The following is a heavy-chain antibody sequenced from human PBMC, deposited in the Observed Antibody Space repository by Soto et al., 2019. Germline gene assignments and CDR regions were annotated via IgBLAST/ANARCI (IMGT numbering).Heavy chain of an antibody. CDR1: GYTFTSYG. D-gene: IGHD2-2*02. Sequence: ASVKVSCKASGYTFTSYGISWVRQAPGQGLEWMGWISAYNGNTNYAQKLQGRVTMTTDTSTNTAYMELRSLRSDDTAVYYCARDYCSSTSCYNFDYWGQGTLVTVSS. J-gene: IGHJ4*02. CDR3: ARDYCSSTSCYNFDY. V-gene: IGHV1-18*01. CDR2: ISAYNGNT.